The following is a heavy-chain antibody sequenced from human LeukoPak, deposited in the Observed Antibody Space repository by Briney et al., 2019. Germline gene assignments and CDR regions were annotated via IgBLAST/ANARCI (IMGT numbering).Heavy chain of an antibody. Sequence: RGSLRLSCAASGFTFSSYAMNWVRQAPGKGLEWVSGITGSGGSTYYADSVKGRFTISRDNSKNTLYLQMNSLRAEDTAVYYCARLLLYYYYMDVWGKGTTVTVSS. CDR3: ARLLLYYYYMDV. J-gene: IGHJ6*03. V-gene: IGHV3-23*01. CDR2: ITGSGGST. CDR1: GFTFSSYA. D-gene: IGHD2-15*01.